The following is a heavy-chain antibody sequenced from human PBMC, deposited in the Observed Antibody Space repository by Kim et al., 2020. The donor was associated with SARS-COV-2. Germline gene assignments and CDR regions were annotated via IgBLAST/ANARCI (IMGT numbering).Heavy chain of an antibody. CDR3: ARLKYDYVWGSYRDYYGMDV. J-gene: IGHJ6*02. V-gene: IGHV5-51*01. CDR1: GYSFTSYW. Sequence: GESLKISCKGSGYSFTSYWIGWVRQMPGKGLEWMGIIYPGDSDTRYSPSFQGQVTIPADKSISTAYLQWSSLKASDTAMYYCARLKYDYVWGSYRDYYGMDVWGQGTTVTVSS. CDR2: IYPGDSDT. D-gene: IGHD3-16*02.